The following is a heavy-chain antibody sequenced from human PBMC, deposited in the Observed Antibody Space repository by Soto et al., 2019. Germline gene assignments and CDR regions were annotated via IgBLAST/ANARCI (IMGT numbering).Heavy chain of an antibody. V-gene: IGHV4-59*01. CDR3: ARVSPNWVTHHYYYYGMDV. CDR2: IYYSGST. D-gene: IGHD3-16*01. CDR1: GGSISSYY. J-gene: IGHJ6*02. Sequence: PSETLSLTCTVSGGSISSYYWSWIRQPPGKGLEWIGYIYYSGSTNYNPSLKSRVTISVDTSKNQFSLKLSSVTAADTAVYYCARVSPNWVTHHYYYYGMDVWGQGTTVTVSS.